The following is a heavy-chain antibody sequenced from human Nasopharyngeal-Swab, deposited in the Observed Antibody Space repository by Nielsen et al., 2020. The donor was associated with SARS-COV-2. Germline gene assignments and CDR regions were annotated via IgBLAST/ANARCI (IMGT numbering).Heavy chain of an antibody. V-gene: IGHV3-23*01. D-gene: IGHD2-2*01. J-gene: IGHJ4*02. CDR2: ISGSGGST. Sequence: VRQAPGKGLEWVSGISGSGGSTSYADSVKGRFTISRDNSKNTLYVQMNSLRAEDTAVYYCAKGGYCSSTSCKDFFDYWGQGTLVTV. CDR3: AKGGYCSSTSCKDFFDY.